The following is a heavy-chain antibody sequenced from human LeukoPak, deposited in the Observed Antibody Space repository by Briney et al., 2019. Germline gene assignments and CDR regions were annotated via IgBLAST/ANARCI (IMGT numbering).Heavy chain of an antibody. J-gene: IGHJ4*02. D-gene: IGHD2-8*01. CDR2: IIPIFGTA. Sequence: EASVKVSCQASGGTFSSYAISWVRQAPGQGLEWMGGIIPIFGTANYARKFQGRVTITADESTSTAYMELSSLRSEDTAVYYCAREGFDIVPEHYFDYWGQGTLVTVSS. V-gene: IGHV1-69*13. CDR1: GGTFSSYA. CDR3: AREGFDIVPEHYFDY.